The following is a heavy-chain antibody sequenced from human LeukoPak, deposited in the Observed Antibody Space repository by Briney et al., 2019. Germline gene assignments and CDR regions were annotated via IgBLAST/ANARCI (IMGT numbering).Heavy chain of an antibody. D-gene: IGHD1-14*01. J-gene: IGHJ1*01. Sequence: PGGSLRLSCAASGLTFSTFSMAWVPQAPGKGLEWVSYISRTGTSIHYADSMRGRFTIPRDNTKSSLYLQMKNLRVEDTALYFCARTTVAGTIQYWGQGTLVIVSS. CDR1: GLTFSTFS. CDR3: ARTTVAGTIQY. CDR2: ISRTGTSI. V-gene: IGHV3-21*03.